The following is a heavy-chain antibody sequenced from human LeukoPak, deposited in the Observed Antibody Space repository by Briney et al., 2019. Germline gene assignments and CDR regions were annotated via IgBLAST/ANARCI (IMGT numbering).Heavy chain of an antibody. V-gene: IGHV3-48*01. J-gene: IGHJ3*02. CDR2: VSPNGYTK. D-gene: IGHD5/OR15-5a*01. CDR3: ARDGGFEDGVYGDDAFDI. CDR1: GFTLSNYN. Sequence: PGGSLRLSCAASGFTLSNYNMNWVRQTPGKGLEWVSYVSPNGYTKHYADAVKGRFTISRDNSKNTLYLQMNSLRAEDTAVYYCARDGGFEDGVYGDDAFDIWGQGTMVTVSS.